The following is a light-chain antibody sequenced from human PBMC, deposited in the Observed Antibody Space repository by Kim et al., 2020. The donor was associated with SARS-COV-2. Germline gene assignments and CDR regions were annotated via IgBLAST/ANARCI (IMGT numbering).Light chain of an antibody. CDR3: QQYNNWPPYT. Sequence: VFPGERATLSCRASQSVSSNLAWYQHKPGQAPRLLIYGASTRATGIPARFSGSGSGTEFTLTISSLQSEDFAVYYCQQYNNWPPYTFGQGTKLEI. CDR1: QSVSSN. V-gene: IGKV3-15*01. CDR2: GAS. J-gene: IGKJ2*01.